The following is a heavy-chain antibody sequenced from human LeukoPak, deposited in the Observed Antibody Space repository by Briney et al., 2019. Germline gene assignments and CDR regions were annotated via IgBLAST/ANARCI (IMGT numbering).Heavy chain of an antibody. D-gene: IGHD6-6*01. CDR2: IYYSGTT. CDR1: GGSISSYY. V-gene: IGHV4-59*01. CDR3: ARGYSSSSYYFDC. Sequence: SETLSLTCTVSGGSISSYYWSWIRQPPGKGLEWIGYIYYSGTTDYNPSLKSRVTISVDTSKNQFSLQLSSVTAADTAVYYCARGYSSSSYYFDCWGQGTLVTVSS. J-gene: IGHJ4*02.